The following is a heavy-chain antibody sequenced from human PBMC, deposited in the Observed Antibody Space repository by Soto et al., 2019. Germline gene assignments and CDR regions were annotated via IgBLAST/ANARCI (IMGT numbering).Heavy chain of an antibody. V-gene: IGHV1-8*01. CDR2: MNPNSGNT. Sequence: ASVKVSCKASGYTFTSYDINWVRQATGQGLEWMGWMNPNSGNTGYAQKFQGRVTMTRNTSISTAYMELSSLRSEDTAVYYCASQYSSSSGPDAFDIWGQGTMVTVSS. D-gene: IGHD6-6*01. CDR3: ASQYSSSSGPDAFDI. J-gene: IGHJ3*02. CDR1: GYTFTSYD.